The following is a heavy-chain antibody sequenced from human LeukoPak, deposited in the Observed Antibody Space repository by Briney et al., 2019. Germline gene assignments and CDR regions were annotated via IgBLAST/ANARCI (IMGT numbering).Heavy chain of an antibody. V-gene: IGHV3-48*04. D-gene: IGHD5-18*01. CDR1: GFTFSSYS. J-gene: IGHJ4*02. CDR2: ISSSGSTI. CDR3: ASGQLWPYFDY. Sequence: GGSLRLSCAASGFTFSSYSMNWVRQAPGKGLEWVSYISSSGSTIYYADSVKGRFTISRDNAKNSLYLQMNSLRAEDTAVYYCASGQLWPYFDYWGQGTLVTVSS.